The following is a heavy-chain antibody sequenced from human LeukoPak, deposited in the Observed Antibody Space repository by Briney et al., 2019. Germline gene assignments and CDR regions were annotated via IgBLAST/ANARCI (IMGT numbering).Heavy chain of an antibody. D-gene: IGHD3-10*01. V-gene: IGHV4-39*01. J-gene: IGHJ5*02. CDR3: ARQLLRFGELSQNWFDP. Sequence: SETLSLTCTVSGGSISSSSYYWGWIRQPPGKGLERIGSIYYSGSTYYNPSLKSRVTISVDTSKNQFSLKLSSVTAADTAVYYCARQLLRFGELSQNWFDPWGQGTLVTVSS. CDR1: GGSISSSSYY. CDR2: IYYSGST.